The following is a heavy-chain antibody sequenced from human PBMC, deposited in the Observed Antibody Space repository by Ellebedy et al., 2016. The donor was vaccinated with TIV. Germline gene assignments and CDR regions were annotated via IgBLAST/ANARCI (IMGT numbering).Heavy chain of an antibody. CDR1: GVSISSSSYY. CDR3: ARDWFDP. V-gene: IGHV4-39*07. J-gene: IGHJ5*02. CDR2: IYYSGST. Sequence: SETLSLTCTVSGVSISSSSYYWGWIRQPPGTGLEWIGTIYYSGSTYYNPSLKSRVTISVDTSKNQFSLKLSSVTAADTAVYYCARDWFDPWGQGTLVTVSS.